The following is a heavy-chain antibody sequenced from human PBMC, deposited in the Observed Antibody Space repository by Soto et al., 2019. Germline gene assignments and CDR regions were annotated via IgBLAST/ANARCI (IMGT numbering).Heavy chain of an antibody. CDR3: ALNAFDF. Sequence: QVQLVQSGAEVKKPRASVKLSCKTSGYTFSSYYIHWVRQAPGQGLEWVTIINPSDGSTSTTQKFQGRVTVTRDMYTSTVYMDLSSLRYEDTAVYYCALNAFDFWGQGTLVTVSS. CDR2: INPSDGST. CDR1: GYTFSSYY. J-gene: IGHJ3*01. V-gene: IGHV1-46*01.